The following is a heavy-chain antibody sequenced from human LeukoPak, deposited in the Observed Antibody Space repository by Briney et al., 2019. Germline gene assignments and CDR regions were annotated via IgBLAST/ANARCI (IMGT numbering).Heavy chain of an antibody. Sequence: GESLKISCKGSGYTFTNYWVAWVRQMPGKGLEWVGSIWPDDSDTRYSPSFRGKVTFSADNSISTAFLQWSSLKASDTAIYFCARLADTTCWGQGTLVTVSS. CDR2: IWPDDSDT. CDR1: GYTFTNYW. D-gene: IGHD2-2*01. J-gene: IGHJ4*02. CDR3: ARLADTTC. V-gene: IGHV5-51*01.